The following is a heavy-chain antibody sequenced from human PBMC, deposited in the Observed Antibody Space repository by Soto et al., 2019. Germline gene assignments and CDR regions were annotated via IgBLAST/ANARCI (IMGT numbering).Heavy chain of an antibody. D-gene: IGHD4-17*01. Sequence: QVQLQQWGAGLLKPSETLSLTCAVYGGSFSGYYWSWIRQPPGKGLEWIGEINHSGSTNYNPSLKSRVTISVDTFTNQFSLKLSSVTAADTAVYYCARPTVTNYCYYMDVWGKGTTVTVSS. CDR3: ARPTVTNYCYYMDV. V-gene: IGHV4-34*01. CDR1: GGSFSGYY. CDR2: INHSGST. J-gene: IGHJ6*03.